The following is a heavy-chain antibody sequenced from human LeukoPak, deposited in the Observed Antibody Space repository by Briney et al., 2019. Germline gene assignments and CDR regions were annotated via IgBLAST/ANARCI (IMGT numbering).Heavy chain of an antibody. J-gene: IGHJ4*02. CDR2: VDYSGST. CDR1: GGSISSNSYY. V-gene: IGHV4-39*01. D-gene: IGHD3-16*01. Sequence: PSETLSLTCTVSGGSISSNSYYWGWIRQPPGKGLEWIGSVDYSGSTYYNPSLKSPVTISVDTSKNQFSLKLSSVPAADTAAYYCARRAPWAWAFDYWGQGTLVTVSS. CDR3: ARRAPWAWAFDY.